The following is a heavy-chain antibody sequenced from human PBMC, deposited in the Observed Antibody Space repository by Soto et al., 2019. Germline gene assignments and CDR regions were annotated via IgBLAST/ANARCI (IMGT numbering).Heavy chain of an antibody. CDR1: GYTFTSYA. V-gene: IGHV1-3*01. D-gene: IGHD5-12*01. J-gene: IGHJ6*02. Sequence: ASVKVSCKASGYTFTSYAMHWVRQAPGQRLEWMGWINAGNGNTNYSQTFQGRVTMTTDTSTSTVHMEVSSLRSDDTAVYYCAREGVAPYYYYGMDGWGQGTPVTVSS. CDR2: INAGNGNT. CDR3: AREGVAPYYYYGMDG.